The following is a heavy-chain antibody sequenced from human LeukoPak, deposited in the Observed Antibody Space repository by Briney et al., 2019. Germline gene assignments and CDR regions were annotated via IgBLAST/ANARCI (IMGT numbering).Heavy chain of an antibody. J-gene: IGHJ4*02. D-gene: IGHD6-19*01. CDR3: AKGLRGWYFLFDY. V-gene: IGHV3-23*01. Sequence: PGGSLRLSCAASGFTFSSYAMSWVRQAPGKGLEWVSAISGSGGSTYYADSVKGRFTISRDNSKKPLYLQMNSLRAEDTAVYYCAKGLRGWYFLFDYWGQGTLVTVSS. CDR2: ISGSGGST. CDR1: GFTFSSYA.